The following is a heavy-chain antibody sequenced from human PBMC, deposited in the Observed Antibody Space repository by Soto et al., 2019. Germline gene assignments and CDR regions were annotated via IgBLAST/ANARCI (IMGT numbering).Heavy chain of an antibody. V-gene: IGHV1-69*01. D-gene: IGHD2-2*02. CDR2: IIPIFGTA. CDR1: GGTFSSYA. Sequence: QVQLVQSGAEVKKPGSSVKVSCKASGGTFSSYAISWVRQAPGQGLEWMGGIIPIFGTANYAQKFQGRVTITADESTSTAYMELSSLRSEDTAVYYCASRAYCSSTSCYTGGYYGMDVWVQGTTVTVSS. CDR3: ASRAYCSSTSCYTGGYYGMDV. J-gene: IGHJ6*02.